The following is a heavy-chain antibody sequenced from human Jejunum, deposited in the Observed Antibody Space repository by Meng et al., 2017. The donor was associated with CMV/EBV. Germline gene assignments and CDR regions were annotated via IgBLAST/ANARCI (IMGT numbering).Heavy chain of an antibody. Sequence: SGFTFRSFEMNGVRQAPGKGLEWVSYIGSSGDSIYYADSVRGRFTISRDNAKSSLYLQMNSLRGDDTAAYYCARGVGAAGTTFDVWGQGTKVTVSS. D-gene: IGHD2-15*01. J-gene: IGHJ3*01. CDR3: ARGVGAAGTTFDV. V-gene: IGHV3-48*03. CDR1: GFTFRSFE. CDR2: IGSSGDSI.